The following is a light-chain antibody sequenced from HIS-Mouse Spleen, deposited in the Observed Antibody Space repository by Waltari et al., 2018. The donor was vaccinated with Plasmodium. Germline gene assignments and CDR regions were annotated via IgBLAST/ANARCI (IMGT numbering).Light chain of an antibody. J-gene: IGKJ2*02. CDR2: AAS. CDR3: LQDYNYPCT. V-gene: IGKV1-6*01. CDR1: QGIRND. Sequence: AIQMTQSPSSLSASVGDRVTITCRASQGIRNDLGWYQQKPGKAPKLLISAASSLQSGFPSSISGSRSGTDFTLTISSLQPEDFATYYCLQDYNYPCTFGQGTKLEIK.